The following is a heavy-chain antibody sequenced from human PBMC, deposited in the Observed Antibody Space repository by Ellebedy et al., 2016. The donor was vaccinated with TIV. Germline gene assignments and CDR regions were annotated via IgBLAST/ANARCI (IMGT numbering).Heavy chain of an antibody. V-gene: IGHV3-23*01. D-gene: IGHD3-16*01. CDR2: ISGTGGGT. Sequence: GGSLRLSXAASTFTFSSFAMNWVRQAPGKGLEWVSGISGTGGGTYYADSVKGRFTISRDNSNDTLYLQMSSLGVEDTGIYYCAKGLGGVFAPIDSWGQGTLVTVSS. J-gene: IGHJ4*02. CDR1: TFTFSSFA. CDR3: AKGLGGVFAPIDS.